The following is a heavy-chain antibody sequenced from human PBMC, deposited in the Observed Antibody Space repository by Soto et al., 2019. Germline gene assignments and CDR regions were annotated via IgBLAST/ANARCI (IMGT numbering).Heavy chain of an antibody. D-gene: IGHD3-16*01. CDR2: INHSGNT. CDR3: ARDAQSYYYKITQYYFDS. CDR1: GGSFSGYY. V-gene: IGHV4-34*01. J-gene: IGHJ4*02. Sequence: SETLSLTCTVYGGSFSGYYWNWVRQSPRKGLEWIGEINHSGNTNYNPSLKGRVTISVDASKNQFSLNVFSVTATDSAVYYCARDAQSYYYKITQYYFDSWGQGTLVTAPQ.